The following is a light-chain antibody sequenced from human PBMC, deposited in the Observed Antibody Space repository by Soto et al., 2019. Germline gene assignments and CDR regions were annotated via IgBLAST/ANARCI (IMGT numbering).Light chain of an antibody. J-gene: IGKJ1*01. CDR3: QEYYTYPWT. CDR1: QSISSW. Sequence: DIQTTQSPSTLSASIGARVTITCRASQSISSWLAWYQQKSGKDPKLLIHKVSTLVSGVPSRFSGSGSGTEFTLTISRLQPDDFATYVCQEYYTYPWTFGQGTKVDIK. V-gene: IGKV1-5*03. CDR2: KVS.